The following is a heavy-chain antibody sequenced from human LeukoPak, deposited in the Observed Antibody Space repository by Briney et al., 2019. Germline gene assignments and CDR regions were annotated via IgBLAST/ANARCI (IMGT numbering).Heavy chain of an antibody. D-gene: IGHD2-2*01. CDR1: GFTFSSYA. J-gene: IGHJ4*02. CDR3: AKHRDTRSSYYFDY. V-gene: IGHV3-23*01. CDR2: IGASGGDT. Sequence: GGSLRLSCAASGFTFSSYAMSWVRQAPGKGLEWVSTIGASGGDTYNADSVKGRFTISRDSSKYTLFLQMHNLRAEDSAVYYCAKHRDTRSSYYFDYWGQGTLVTVSS.